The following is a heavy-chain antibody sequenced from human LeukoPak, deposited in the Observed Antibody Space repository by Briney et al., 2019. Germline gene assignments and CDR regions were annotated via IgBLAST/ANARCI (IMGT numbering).Heavy chain of an antibody. Sequence: ASVKVSCKASGYTFTSYDINWVRQATGQGLEWMGWMNPNSGNTGYAQKFQGRVTMTRNTSISTAYMELSSLRSDDTAVYYCARDQTARYSWTSWQSFDYWGQGTLVTVSS. CDR1: GYTFTSYD. CDR3: ARDQTARYSWTSWQSFDY. V-gene: IGHV1-8*01. J-gene: IGHJ4*02. D-gene: IGHD1-26*01. CDR2: MNPNSGNT.